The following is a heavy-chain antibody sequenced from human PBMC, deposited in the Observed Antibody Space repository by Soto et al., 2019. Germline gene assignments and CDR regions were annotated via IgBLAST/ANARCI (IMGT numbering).Heavy chain of an antibody. Sequence: SETLSLTCSVSGGSVSSERYYWSWIRQTPGKGLEWIGNVENSGSTKYNPSLKSRVTISVDTSKNQFSLKLSSVTGADTAVYYCARERGDSHWIDPWGQGTLVTVSS. D-gene: IGHD2-21*01. J-gene: IGHJ5*02. CDR2: VENSGST. CDR1: GGSVSSERYY. V-gene: IGHV4-61*01. CDR3: ARERGDSHWIDP.